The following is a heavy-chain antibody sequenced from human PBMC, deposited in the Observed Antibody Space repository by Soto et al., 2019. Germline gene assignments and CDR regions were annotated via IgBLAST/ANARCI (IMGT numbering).Heavy chain of an antibody. Sequence: GGSLRLSCAASGFTVSSNYMSWVRQAPGKGLEWVSVIYSGGSTYYADSVKGRFTISRDNSKNTLYLQMNSLRAEDTAVYYCATRYFDWLPNYYGMDVWGQGTTVTVSS. D-gene: IGHD3-9*01. CDR1: GFTVSSNY. CDR3: ATRYFDWLPNYYGMDV. V-gene: IGHV3-53*01. CDR2: IYSGGST. J-gene: IGHJ6*02.